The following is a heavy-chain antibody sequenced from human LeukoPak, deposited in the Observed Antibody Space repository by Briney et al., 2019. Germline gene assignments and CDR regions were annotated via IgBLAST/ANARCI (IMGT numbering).Heavy chain of an antibody. D-gene: IGHD6-19*01. CDR3: ARFVYSSGWYDRPAFDI. Sequence: GESLKISCEGSGYSFTSYWIGWVRQMPGKGLEWMGIIYPGDSDTRYSPSFQGQVTISADKSISTAYLQWSSLKASDTAMYYCARFVYSSGWYDRPAFDIWGQGTMVTVSS. CDR2: IYPGDSDT. CDR1: GYSFTSYW. J-gene: IGHJ3*02. V-gene: IGHV5-51*01.